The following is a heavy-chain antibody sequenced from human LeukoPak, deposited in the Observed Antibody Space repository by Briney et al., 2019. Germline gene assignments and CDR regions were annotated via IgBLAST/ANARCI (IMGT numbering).Heavy chain of an antibody. Sequence: ASVKVSCKASGGTFSSYAISWVRQAPGQGLEWMGWISAYNGNTNYAQKLQGRVTMTTDTSTSTAYMELRSLRSDDTAVYYCARALLAVAGSGGWFDPWGQGTLVTVSS. V-gene: IGHV1-18*01. CDR2: ISAYNGNT. CDR3: ARALLAVAGSGGWFDP. J-gene: IGHJ5*02. D-gene: IGHD6-19*01. CDR1: GGTFSSYA.